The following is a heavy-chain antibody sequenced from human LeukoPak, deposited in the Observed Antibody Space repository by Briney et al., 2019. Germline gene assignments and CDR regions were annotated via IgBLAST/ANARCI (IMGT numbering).Heavy chain of an antibody. J-gene: IGHJ4*02. CDR1: GVTFTTYW. D-gene: IGHD2-15*01. CDR2: RKQDGTEK. V-gene: IGHV3-7*03. Sequence: GGSLRLSCAASGVTFTTYWMSWVRQPPGMGLEWVANRKQDGTEKYDVDSVKGRFTISRDSSKNTLFLQMNRLRAEDAAVYYCAKAPVTTCRGAFCYPFDYWGLGTLVTVSS. CDR3: AKAPVTTCRGAFCYPFDY.